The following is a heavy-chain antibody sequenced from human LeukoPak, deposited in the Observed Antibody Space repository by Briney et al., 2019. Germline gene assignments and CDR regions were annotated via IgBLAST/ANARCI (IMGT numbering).Heavy chain of an antibody. CDR1: GYTFTGYY. Sequence: ASVKVSCKASGYTFTGYYMHWVRQAPGQGLEWMGWINPNSGGTNYAQKFQGRVTMTRDTSISTAYMELSRLRSDDTAVYYCARPRSYDFWSGIYAFDIWGRGTMVTVSS. V-gene: IGHV1-2*02. D-gene: IGHD3-3*01. CDR2: INPNSGGT. CDR3: ARPRSYDFWSGIYAFDI. J-gene: IGHJ3*02.